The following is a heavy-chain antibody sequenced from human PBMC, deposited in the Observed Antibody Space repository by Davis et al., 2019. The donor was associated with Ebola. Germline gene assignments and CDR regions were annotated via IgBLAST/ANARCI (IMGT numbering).Heavy chain of an antibody. CDR2: IYYSGST. CDR3: ARSRQAARPAYGDYTRYYYGMDV. J-gene: IGHJ6*02. V-gene: IGHV4-61*01. CDR1: GGSVSSGSYY. Sequence: MPSETLSPTCTVSGGSVSSGSYYWSWILQPPGKGLEWIGYIYYSGSTNYNPSLKSRVTISVDTSKNQFSLKLSSVTAADTAVYYCARSRQAARPAYGDYTRYYYGMDVWGQGTTVTVSS. D-gene: IGHD6-6*01.